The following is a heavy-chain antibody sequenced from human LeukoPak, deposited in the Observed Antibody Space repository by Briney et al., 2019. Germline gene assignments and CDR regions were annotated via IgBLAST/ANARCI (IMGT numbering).Heavy chain of an antibody. CDR2: IYSGGST. CDR3: ARGRIAARPRFDY. V-gene: IGHV3-66*02. J-gene: IGHJ4*02. Sequence: PGGSLRLSCAASGFTVSSNYMSWVRQAPGKGLEWVSVIYSGGSTYYADSVKGRFTISRDNSKNTLYLQMNSLRAEDTAVYYCARGRIAARPRFDYWGQGTLVTVS. D-gene: IGHD6-6*01. CDR1: GFTVSSNY.